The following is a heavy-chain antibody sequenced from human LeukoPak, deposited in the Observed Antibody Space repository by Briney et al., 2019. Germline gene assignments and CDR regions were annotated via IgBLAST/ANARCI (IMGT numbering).Heavy chain of an antibody. Sequence: SQTLSLTCTVSGGSISSGDYYWSWIRQPPGKGLEWIGYIYYSGSTYYNPSLKSRVTISVDTSKNQFSLKLSSVTAADTAVYYCAREVADGSGSYSPHFDYWGQGTLVTVSS. CDR3: AREVADGSGSYSPHFDY. V-gene: IGHV4-30-4*01. CDR1: GGSISSGDYY. J-gene: IGHJ4*02. D-gene: IGHD3-10*01. CDR2: IYYSGST.